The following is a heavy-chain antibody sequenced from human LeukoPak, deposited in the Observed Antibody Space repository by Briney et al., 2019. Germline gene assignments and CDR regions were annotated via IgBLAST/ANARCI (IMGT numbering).Heavy chain of an antibody. J-gene: IGHJ4*02. Sequence: GGPLRLSCAASGFTFSSHSMNWVRQAPGKGLEWVSYISSSSSTIYYADSVKGRFTISRDNAKNSLYLQMNSLRAEDTAVYYCARGAYYYEDWGQGTLVTVSS. CDR3: ARGAYYYED. V-gene: IGHV3-48*01. CDR1: GFTFSSHS. D-gene: IGHD3-22*01. CDR2: ISSSSSTI.